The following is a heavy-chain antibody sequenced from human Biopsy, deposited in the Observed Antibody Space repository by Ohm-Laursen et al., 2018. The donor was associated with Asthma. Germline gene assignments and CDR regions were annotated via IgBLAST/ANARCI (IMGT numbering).Heavy chain of an antibody. V-gene: IGHV3-30*01. CDR2: ISKDSSTQ. CDR1: GFSLLHFA. J-gene: IGHJ3*02. D-gene: IGHD1-1*01. CDR3: VRDGTDDAFDI. Sequence: SLRLSCAAFGFSLLHFAFHWVRQAPAKGLAWVGVISKDSSTQDYADTVKGRFTMARDNAKNTLDLQMNSLREEDTAVYYCVRDGTDDAFDIWGQGTVVSVSS.